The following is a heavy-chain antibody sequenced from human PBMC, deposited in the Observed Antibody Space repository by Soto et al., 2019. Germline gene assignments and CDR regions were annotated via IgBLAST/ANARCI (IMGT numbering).Heavy chain of an antibody. Sequence: QVQLVQSGAEVKKPGSSVKDSCKASGGTFSSYAINWVRQAPGQGLEWMGGIIPIFATADYAQKFQGRVTITADESTSTAYMELSSLRSEDTAVYYCAQCLLGVNYYYGMDVWGQGTTVTVSS. CDR1: GGTFSSYA. D-gene: IGHD3-16*01. J-gene: IGHJ6*02. CDR2: IIPIFATA. V-gene: IGHV1-69*12. CDR3: AQCLLGVNYYYGMDV.